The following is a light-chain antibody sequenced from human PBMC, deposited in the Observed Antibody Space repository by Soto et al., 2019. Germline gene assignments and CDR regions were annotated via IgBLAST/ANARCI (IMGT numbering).Light chain of an antibody. CDR1: SSNIGSNY. V-gene: IGLV1-47*01. Sequence: QSVLTQPPSASGTPGQRVTISCSGSSSNIGSNYVYWYQQLPGTVPQLLIYRNSERPSGVPDRFSGSKSGTSASLAISGLRSEDEADYYCAAWDDSLSGVGFGGGTKVTVL. CDR3: AAWDDSLSGVG. J-gene: IGLJ2*01. CDR2: RNS.